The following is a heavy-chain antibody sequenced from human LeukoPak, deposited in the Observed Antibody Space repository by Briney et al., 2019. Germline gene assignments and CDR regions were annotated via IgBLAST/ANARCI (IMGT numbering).Heavy chain of an antibody. V-gene: IGHV3-30*03. J-gene: IGHJ3*02. CDR2: ISYNGNKK. Sequence: GGSLRLSCAASGFTFVNYGFHWVRQAPGKALEWVAFISYNGNKKYGDSVKGRFTISRDNSKNTLYLQMNGLRPEDMAVYYCARDPLDISRWANAFDIWGQGTMVTVSS. D-gene: IGHD2-2*03. CDR3: ARDPLDISRWANAFDI. CDR1: GFTFVNYG.